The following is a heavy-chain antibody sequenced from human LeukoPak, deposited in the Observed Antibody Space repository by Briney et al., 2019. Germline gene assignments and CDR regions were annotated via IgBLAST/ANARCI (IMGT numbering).Heavy chain of an antibody. J-gene: IGHJ4*02. CDR3: ARDSTEGGYYDFWSGYGSLFDY. V-gene: IGHV1-18*01. CDR2: ISAYNGNT. D-gene: IGHD3-3*01. CDR1: GYTFTSYG. Sequence: ASVKVSCKASGYTFTSYGISWVRQAPGQGLEWMGWISAYNGNTNYAQKLQGRVTMTTDTSTSTAYVELRSLRSDDTAVYYCARDSTEGGYYDFWSGYGSLFDYWGQGTLVTVSS.